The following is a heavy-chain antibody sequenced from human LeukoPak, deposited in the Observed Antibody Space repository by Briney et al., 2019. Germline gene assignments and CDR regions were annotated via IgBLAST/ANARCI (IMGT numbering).Heavy chain of an antibody. J-gene: IGHJ5*02. V-gene: IGHV1-2*02. D-gene: IGHD4-17*01. CDR3: VRTSHYGDRP. CDR1: VYTFTAYY. CDR2: INPNSGGT. Sequence: GSSVKLCPSPSVYTFTAYYMDLARRAPGPGLEWMGWINPNSGGTNYAQQFHGRVTMTRSTSISTASMELSRQRCDGTARDYVVRTSHYGDRPWGQGALGTVSS.